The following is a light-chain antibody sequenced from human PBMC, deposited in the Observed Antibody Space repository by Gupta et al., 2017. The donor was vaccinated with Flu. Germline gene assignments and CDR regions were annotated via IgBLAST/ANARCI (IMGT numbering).Light chain of an antibody. V-gene: IGLV2-14*03. CDR1: SSDVGGSDY. J-gene: IGLJ1*01. CDR3: SSYTSTSTFYV. CDR2: DVS. Sequence: SALTQPASVSGSPGQSITISCTGTSSDVGGSDYVSWYQKHPGKAPKLIIFDVSNRPSGVSSRFSGSKSGNTASLTISGLQAEDETDYYCSSYTSTSTFYVVGSGTKVTVL.